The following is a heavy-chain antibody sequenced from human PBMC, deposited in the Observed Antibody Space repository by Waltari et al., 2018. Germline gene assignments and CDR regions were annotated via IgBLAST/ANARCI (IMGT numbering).Heavy chain of an antibody. V-gene: IGHV3-7*01. D-gene: IGHD3-10*01. Sequence: EVQLVESGGGLVQPGGSLRLSCAASGFTFNTYWMKWIRQAPGKGVERVANINPDGSKKFYVDAVKGRFTVSRDNAQNSRDLQMNNLRAEDTAVYYCTTLARGESGDYWGQGTLVTVSS. J-gene: IGHJ4*02. CDR3: TTLARGESGDY. CDR2: INPDGSKK. CDR1: GFTFNTYW.